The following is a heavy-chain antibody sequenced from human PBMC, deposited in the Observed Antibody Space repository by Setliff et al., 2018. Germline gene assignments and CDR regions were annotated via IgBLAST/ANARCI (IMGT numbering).Heavy chain of an antibody. CDR1: GYSISSGYY. J-gene: IGHJ4*02. CDR3: ARLGVVTDVFGTFDY. CDR2: IYHSGST. D-gene: IGHD3-10*02. Sequence: SETLSLTCTVSGYSISSGYYWGWIRQPPGKGLEWIGSIYHSGSTYYNPSLKSRVTISVDTSKNQFSLKLSSVTAADTALYYCARLGVVTDVFGTFDYWGQGTLVTVSS. V-gene: IGHV4-38-2*02.